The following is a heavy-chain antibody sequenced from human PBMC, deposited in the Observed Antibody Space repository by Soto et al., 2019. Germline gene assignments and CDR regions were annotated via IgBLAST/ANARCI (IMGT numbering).Heavy chain of an antibody. CDR3: ASYDKPDFDY. V-gene: IGHV1-69*01. J-gene: IGHJ4*02. D-gene: IGHD3-22*01. Sequence: QVQLVQSGAEVKKPGSSVKVSCKVSGGTFSTYSISWVRQAPGQGLEWMGGIIPIYGTANYAQTFQGRVTFTADESTNTAYMELSSLRSEDTAVYYCASYDKPDFDYWGQGTLVTVSS. CDR2: IIPIYGTA. CDR1: GGTFSTYS.